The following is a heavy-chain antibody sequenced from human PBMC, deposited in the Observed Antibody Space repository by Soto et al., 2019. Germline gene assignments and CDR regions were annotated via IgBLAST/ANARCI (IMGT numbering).Heavy chain of an antibody. CDR3: ARGSGLTYFDY. V-gene: IGHV1-3*01. J-gene: IGHJ4*02. Sequence: QVQLVQSGAEVKKPGASVKVSCKASGYTCTSYAMHWVRQAPGQRLEWMGWINAGNGNTKYSQKFQGRVTITRDTSASTAYMELSSLRSEDTAVYYCARGSGLTYFDYWGQGTLVTVSS. D-gene: IGHD3-10*01. CDR1: GYTCTSYA. CDR2: INAGNGNT.